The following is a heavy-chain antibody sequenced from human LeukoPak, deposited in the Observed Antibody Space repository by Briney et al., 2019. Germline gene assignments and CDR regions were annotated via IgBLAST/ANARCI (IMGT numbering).Heavy chain of an antibody. CDR3: ARDPQYSGYLYGPPSHRNYYYYYGMDV. D-gene: IGHD5-12*01. J-gene: IGHJ6*02. Sequence: ASVKVSCKAPGGTFSSYAISWVRQAPGQGLEWMGGIIPIFGTANYAQKFQGRVTITADESTSTAYMELSSLRSEDTVVYYCARDPQYSGYLYGPPSHRNYYYYYGMDVWGQGTTVTVSS. V-gene: IGHV1-69*13. CDR2: IIPIFGTA. CDR1: GGTFSSYA.